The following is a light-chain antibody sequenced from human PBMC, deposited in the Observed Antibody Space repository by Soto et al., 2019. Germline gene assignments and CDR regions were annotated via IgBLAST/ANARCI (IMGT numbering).Light chain of an antibody. CDR2: GNS. V-gene: IGLV1-40*01. J-gene: IGLJ3*02. CDR1: SSNIGAGYD. CDR3: QAYDSSLSGWV. Sequence: SVLTQPPSVSGALGQRVTISCTESSSNIGAGYDVHWYQQLPGTAPKLLIYGNSNRPSGVPDRFSGSQSGTSASLAITGLQAEDEADYYCQAYDSSLSGWVFGGGTKLTVL.